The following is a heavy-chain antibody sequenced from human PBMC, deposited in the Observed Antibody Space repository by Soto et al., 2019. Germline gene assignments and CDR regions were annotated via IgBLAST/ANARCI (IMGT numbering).Heavy chain of an antibody. CDR3: ARPLWRDDYNWGYFDL. Sequence: GGSLRLSCAASGFTFRSYAMSWVRQAPGKGLEWVAVISYDGSNKCYADSVKGRFTISRDNSKNTLYLQMNSLRTEDTAVYYCARPLWRDDYNWGYFDLWGRGTLVTVSS. V-gene: IGHV3-30-3*01. CDR1: GFTFRSYA. CDR2: ISYDGSNK. D-gene: IGHD4-4*01. J-gene: IGHJ2*01.